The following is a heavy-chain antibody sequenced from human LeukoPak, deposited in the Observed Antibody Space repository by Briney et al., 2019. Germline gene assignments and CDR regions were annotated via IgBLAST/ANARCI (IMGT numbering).Heavy chain of an antibody. CDR2: INPNSGGT. V-gene: IGHV1-2*06. CDR3: AREKVRQAGMDV. Sequence: ASVKVSCKASGYTFTGYYMHWVRQAPGQGLEWMGRINPNSGGTNFAQRFQGRVTMTRDTSISTAYMELSRLRSDDTAVYYCAREKVRQAGMDVWGQGTTVTVSS. D-gene: IGHD2-2*01. J-gene: IGHJ6*02. CDR1: GYTFTGYY.